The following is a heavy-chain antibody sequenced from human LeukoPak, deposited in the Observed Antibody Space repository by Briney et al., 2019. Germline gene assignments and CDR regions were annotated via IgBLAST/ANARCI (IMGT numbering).Heavy chain of an antibody. CDR1: GYSLTELS. J-gene: IGHJ3*02. CDR2: FDPGDAET. V-gene: IGHV1-24*01. D-gene: IGHD3-22*01. CDR3: ATFVPYSDSSDFYIHAFHI. Sequence: ASVKVSCKVSGYSLTELSMHWVRQTLGKGLEWMGAFDPGDAETIYAQKFQGRVTLTEDTSTDTAYMELTSLRAEDTAVCYCATFVPYSDSSDFYIHAFHIWGRGTMVTVSS.